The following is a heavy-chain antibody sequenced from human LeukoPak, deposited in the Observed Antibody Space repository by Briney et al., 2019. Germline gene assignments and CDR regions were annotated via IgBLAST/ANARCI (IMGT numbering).Heavy chain of an antibody. CDR2: IYYSGST. J-gene: IGHJ5*02. D-gene: IGHD6-19*01. V-gene: IGHV4-59*01. Sequence: SETLSLTCTVSGGSIRSYYWNWIRQPPGKGLEWIGYIYYSGSTNYNPSLKSRVTISVDTSKNQFSLKLSSVTAADTAVYYCARSSSAGRRWFDPWGQGTLVTVSS. CDR3: ARSSSAGRRWFDP. CDR1: GGSIRSYY.